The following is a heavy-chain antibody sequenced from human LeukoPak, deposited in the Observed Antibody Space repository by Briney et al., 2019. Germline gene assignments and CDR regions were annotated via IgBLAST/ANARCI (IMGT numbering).Heavy chain of an antibody. CDR3: AKERGSGSYYNDY. J-gene: IGHJ4*02. V-gene: IGHV3-23*01. D-gene: IGHD3-10*01. CDR2: ISSSGGST. Sequence: GGSLRLSCAASGFTFSSYAMTWVRQAPGKGLEWVSGISSSGGSTYYADSVKGRFTISRDNSKSTLNLQMNSLRAEDTAVYYCAKERGSGSYYNDYWGQGTLVTVSS. CDR1: GFTFSSYA.